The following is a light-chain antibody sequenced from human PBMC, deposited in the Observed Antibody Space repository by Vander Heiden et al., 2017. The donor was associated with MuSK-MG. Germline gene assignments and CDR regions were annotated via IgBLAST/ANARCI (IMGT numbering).Light chain of an antibody. J-gene: IGKJ1*01. CDR3: QHDSTSWT. CDR1: ESLSRLY. Sequence: EIVLPQSPGTLSLSPEDRATLSCRSTESLSRLYFSLYQQQPGQAHRLIIYGASSRASGTADRCSGSGGAKDFPLTSSRQADDDFAVYYRQHDSTSWTFGQGTKVEIK. V-gene: IGKV3-20*01. CDR2: GAS.